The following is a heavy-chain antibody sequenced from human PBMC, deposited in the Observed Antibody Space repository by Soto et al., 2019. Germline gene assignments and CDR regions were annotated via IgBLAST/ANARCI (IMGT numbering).Heavy chain of an antibody. Sequence: PGGSLRLSCAASGFTFSSYAMHWVRQAPGKGLEWVAVLLYDGTTKYYADSVTGRFSVSRDNSKDTLYMEMSSLRDDDTAVYYCAREDSSGWRFFDYRAPRTPVTVSS. J-gene: IGHJ4*02. CDR3: AREDSSGWRFFDY. CDR2: LLYDGTTK. CDR1: GFTFSSYA. V-gene: IGHV3-30-3*01. D-gene: IGHD6-19*01.